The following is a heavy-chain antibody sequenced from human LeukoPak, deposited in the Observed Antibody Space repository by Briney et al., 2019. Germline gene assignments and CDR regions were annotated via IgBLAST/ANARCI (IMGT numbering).Heavy chain of an antibody. CDR3: ASWSRVSRYSHNRGVFDY. D-gene: IGHD5-18*01. CDR1: GGSISSSYYY. V-gene: IGHV4-39*01. Sequence: SETLSLTCTVSGGSISSSYYYWGWIRQPPGKGLEWIGSIYSSGSTYYNPSLKSRVTISVDTSKNQFSLKLTSVTAADTAVYYCASWSRVSRYSHNRGVFDYWGQGTLVTVSS. CDR2: IYSSGST. J-gene: IGHJ4*02.